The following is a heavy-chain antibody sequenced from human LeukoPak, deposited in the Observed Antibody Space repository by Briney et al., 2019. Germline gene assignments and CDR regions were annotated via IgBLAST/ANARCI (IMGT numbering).Heavy chain of an antibody. CDR1: GFTFSTYA. J-gene: IGHJ1*01. D-gene: IGHD5-24*01. Sequence: GGSLRLSCAASGFTFSTYAMSWVRQAAGKGLEWVSLISGSGGGTYYADSVKGRFTISRDNSKNTLYLQMNSLRAEDTAVYYCAKALTRDGYNWVYFQHWGQGTLVTVSS. V-gene: IGHV3-23*01. CDR2: ISGSGGGT. CDR3: AKALTRDGYNWVYFQH.